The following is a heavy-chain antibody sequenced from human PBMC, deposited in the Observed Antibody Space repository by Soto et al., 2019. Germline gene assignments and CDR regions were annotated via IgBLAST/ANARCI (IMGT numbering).Heavy chain of an antibody. V-gene: IGHV3-23*01. D-gene: IGHD1-26*01. CDR2: ISGSGGST. J-gene: IGHJ4*02. CDR1: GFTFSSYA. Sequence: GGSLRLSCAASGFTFSSYAMSWVRQAPGKGLEWVSAISGSGGSTYYADSVKGRFTISRDNSKNTLYLQMNSLRAEDTAVYYFAKEVPDYSGSRGIHFDYWGQGARVTDSS. CDR3: AKEVPDYSGSRGIHFDY.